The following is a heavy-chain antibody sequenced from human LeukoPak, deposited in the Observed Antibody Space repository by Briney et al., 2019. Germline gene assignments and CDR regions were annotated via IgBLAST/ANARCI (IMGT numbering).Heavy chain of an antibody. CDR2: IYYSGST. CDR1: GGSISSSSYY. V-gene: IGHV4-39*01. J-gene: IGHJ5*02. CDR3: AREQWLVPDNWFDP. Sequence: SETLSLTCTVSGGSISSSSYYWGWIRQPPGKGLEWIGSIYYSGSTYYNPSLKSRVTISVDTSKNQFSLKLSSVTAAGTAVYYCAREQWLVPDNWFDPWGQGTLVTVSS. D-gene: IGHD6-19*01.